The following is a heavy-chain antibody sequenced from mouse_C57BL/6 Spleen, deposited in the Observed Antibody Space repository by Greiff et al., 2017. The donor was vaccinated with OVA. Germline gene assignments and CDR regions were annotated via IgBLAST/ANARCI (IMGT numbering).Heavy chain of an antibody. CDR2: IYPGSGST. V-gene: IGHV1-55*01. Sequence: QVQLQQPGTELVKPGASVKLSCKASGYTFTSYWMHWVKQRPGQGLEWIGDIYPGSGSTNYNEKFKSKATLTVDTSSSTAYMQLSSLTSEDSAVYYCARRVGNSAWFAYWGQGTLVTVSA. CDR1: GYTFTSYW. CDR3: ARRVGNSAWFAY. J-gene: IGHJ3*01. D-gene: IGHD2-1*01.